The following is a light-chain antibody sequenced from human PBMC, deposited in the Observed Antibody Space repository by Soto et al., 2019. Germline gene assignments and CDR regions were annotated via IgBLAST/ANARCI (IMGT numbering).Light chain of an antibody. V-gene: IGKV3-15*01. J-gene: IGKJ1*01. Sequence: EAVLTQSPATLSVSPGERATLSCRASQSVATNVAWYQQRPGQAPRLLLYGASKRAIGLPARFSGSGSGTAFTLTSNSLQSEDFAVYYCQQYNNWSQTFGQGTKVEIK. CDR2: GAS. CDR1: QSVATN. CDR3: QQYNNWSQT.